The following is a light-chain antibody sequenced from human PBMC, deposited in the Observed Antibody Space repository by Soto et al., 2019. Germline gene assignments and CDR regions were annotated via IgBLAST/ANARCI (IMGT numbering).Light chain of an antibody. Sequence: QSALTQPASVSGSPGQSITISCTGTSSDVGGYNYVSWHQQHPGKAPKLIICEVSNRPSGVSNRFSGSKSGNTASLTISGLQAEDEAGYYCSSYTGSSTVVFGGGTKLTVL. CDR2: EVS. J-gene: IGLJ2*01. CDR1: SSDVGGYNY. CDR3: SSYTGSSTVV. V-gene: IGLV2-14*01.